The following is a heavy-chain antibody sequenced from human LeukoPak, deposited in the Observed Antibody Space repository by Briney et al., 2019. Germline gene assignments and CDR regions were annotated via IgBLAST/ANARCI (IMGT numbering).Heavy chain of an antibody. CDR1: GFTFSNYA. Sequence: GGSLRLSCAASGFTFSNYAMSWVRQAPGKGPEWVSGISGSGGSTYYADSVKGRFTISRDNSMNTLYLQMNSLRAEDTAVYYCAKVAGSSPIYYFDYWGQGTLVTVSS. V-gene: IGHV3-23*01. J-gene: IGHJ4*02. CDR3: AKVAGSSPIYYFDY. CDR2: ISGSGGST. D-gene: IGHD2-15*01.